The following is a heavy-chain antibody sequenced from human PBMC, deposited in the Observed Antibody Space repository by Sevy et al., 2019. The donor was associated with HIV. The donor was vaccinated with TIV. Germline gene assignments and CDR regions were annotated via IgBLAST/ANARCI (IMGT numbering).Heavy chain of an antibody. J-gene: IGHJ4*02. V-gene: IGHV3-73*01. CDR3: AKGSFEPFDY. Sequence: GGSLRLSCAASGFNFSAAAMHWVRQASGKGLEWVGRIRSEGKNYATAYAVSVTGRFTIYRDDSKKMVFLQMNSLRAEDTAVYYCAKGSFEPFDYWGQGTLVTVSS. CDR1: GFNFSAAA. CDR2: IRSEGKNYAT.